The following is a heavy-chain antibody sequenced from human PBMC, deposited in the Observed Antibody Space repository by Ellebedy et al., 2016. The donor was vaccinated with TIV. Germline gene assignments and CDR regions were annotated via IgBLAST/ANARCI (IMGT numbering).Heavy chain of an antibody. CDR3: AKGDRQLELPGSDYYGMDV. D-gene: IGHD1-7*01. CDR1: GFTFSTYA. Sequence: PGGSLRLSCAASGFTFSTYAMTWVRQAPGKGLEWVSTISASGGRTYYTDSVKGRFTISRDNSKNTLSLQMDSLRAEYTAVYYCAKGDRQLELPGSDYYGMDVWGQGTTVTGSS. CDR2: ISASGGRT. V-gene: IGHV3-23*01. J-gene: IGHJ6*02.